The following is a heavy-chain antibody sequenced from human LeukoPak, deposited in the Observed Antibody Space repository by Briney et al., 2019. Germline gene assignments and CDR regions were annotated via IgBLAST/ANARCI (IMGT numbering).Heavy chain of an antibody. D-gene: IGHD5-18*01. CDR3: ARGRYSYAQVGY. J-gene: IGHJ4*02. V-gene: IGHV3-23*01. CDR2: ISGSGGTT. Sequence: GGSLRLSCAASGLTFSYYGMSWVRQGPGKGLEWVSAISGSGGTTYKADSVRGRFTISRDNSKNTLYLQMNSLRAEDTAVYYCARGRYSYAQVGYWGQGTLVTVSS. CDR1: GLTFSYYG.